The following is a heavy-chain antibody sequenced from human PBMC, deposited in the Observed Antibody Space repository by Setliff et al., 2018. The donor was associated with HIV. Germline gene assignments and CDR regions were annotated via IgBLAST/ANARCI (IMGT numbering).Heavy chain of an antibody. CDR1: GDSISSSTFY. D-gene: IGHD3-10*01. Sequence: SETLSLTCTVSGDSISSSTFYWGWIRQPPGKGLEWIGSIYYSGTTYYNPSLKSRGTISVDTSKNRFSLTLRSVTAADTAVYYCARTRSGTYYGEMNWFDPWGQGILVTVSS. V-gene: IGHV4-39*07. J-gene: IGHJ5*02. CDR2: IYYSGTT. CDR3: ARTRSGTYYGEMNWFDP.